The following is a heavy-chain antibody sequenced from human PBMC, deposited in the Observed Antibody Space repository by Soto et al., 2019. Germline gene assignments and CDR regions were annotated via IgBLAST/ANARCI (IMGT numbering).Heavy chain of an antibody. Sequence: SVTLSLTCAVSGGSISSGGYSWYWIRQPPGKGLEWIGYIYHSGSTYYNPSLKSRVTISVDRSKNQVSLKLSSVTAADTAVYYCARGMTTVTTLDYWGQGTLVTVSS. J-gene: IGHJ4*02. CDR2: IYHSGST. V-gene: IGHV4-30-2*01. CDR1: GGSISSGGYS. CDR3: ARGMTTVTTLDY. D-gene: IGHD4-4*01.